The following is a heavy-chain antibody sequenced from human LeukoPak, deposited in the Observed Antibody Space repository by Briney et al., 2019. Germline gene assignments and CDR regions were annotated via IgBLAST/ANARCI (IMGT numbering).Heavy chain of an antibody. CDR1: GYTLTEIS. J-gene: IGHJ4*02. CDR2: FDPEDGET. Sequence: ASVKVSCKVSGYTLTEISMHWVRQAPGKGLEWMGGFDPEDGETIYAQKFQGRVTMTEDTSTDTAYMELSSLRSEDTAVYYCATGWRYSSGWYMEDFDYWGQGTLVTVSS. V-gene: IGHV1-24*01. D-gene: IGHD6-19*01. CDR3: ATGWRYSSGWYMEDFDY.